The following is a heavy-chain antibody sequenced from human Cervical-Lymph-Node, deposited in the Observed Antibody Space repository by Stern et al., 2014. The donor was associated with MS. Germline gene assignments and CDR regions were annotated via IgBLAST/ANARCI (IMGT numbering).Heavy chain of an antibody. CDR1: GFTFLSSA. D-gene: IGHD3-10*01. V-gene: IGHV1-58*02. J-gene: IGHJ6*02. Sequence: QLVQSGPEVKRPGTSVRVSCKASGFTFLSSAMQWVRQAPGKRLEWIGFIVVERADTLYAQKFHDRVTISRDMSTSTVNMELSSLRSEDTAVYYCAAEGEYIRSGIYHYTGMDVWGQGTTVTVSS. CDR2: IVVERADT. CDR3: AAEGEYIRSGIYHYTGMDV.